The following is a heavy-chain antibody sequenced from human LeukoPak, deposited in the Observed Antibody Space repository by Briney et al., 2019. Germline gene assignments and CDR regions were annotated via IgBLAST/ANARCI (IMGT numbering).Heavy chain of an antibody. D-gene: IGHD3-22*01. V-gene: IGHV1-69*05. CDR3: ARDIPGSSGHFNDAFDM. CDR2: IIPIFHSA. CDR1: GGTFSRYA. J-gene: IGHJ3*02. Sequence: VRVSCKTSGGTFSRYAINWVRQAPGQGPEWMGRIIPIFHSANYAQKFQGRVTITTEQSTSTAYMELRSLKSEDTAVYYCARDIPGSSGHFNDAFDMWGQGTMVTVSS.